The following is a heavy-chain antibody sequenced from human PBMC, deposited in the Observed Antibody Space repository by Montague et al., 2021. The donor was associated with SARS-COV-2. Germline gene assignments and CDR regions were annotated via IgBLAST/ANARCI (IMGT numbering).Heavy chain of an antibody. CDR1: GGSISSGTYY. CDR2: IFYSGSA. D-gene: IGHD3-22*01. V-gene: IGHV4-39*01. J-gene: IGHJ4*02. CDR3: ATHQSGTMMAY. Sequence: SETLSLTCAVSGGSISSGTYYWVWIRQPPGKGLEWVGTIFYSGSAYYNPSLKSRVTVSVDTSKNQFSLKLSSVTAADTAVYYCATHQSGTMMAYWGQGTLVTVPS.